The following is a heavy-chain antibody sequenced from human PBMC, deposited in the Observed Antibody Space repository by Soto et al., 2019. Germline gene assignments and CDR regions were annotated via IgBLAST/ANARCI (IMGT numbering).Heavy chain of an antibody. CDR2: ISYDGRNK. Sequence: QVQLVESGGGVVQPGRSLRLSCAASGFTFSSYGMHWVRQAPGKGLEWVAVISYDGRNKYYADSVKGRIAISRDNSKNTLYTQINSLRAEDTAMYYCAKENGVRVVVDSWGQGTLVTVSS. CDR1: GFTFSSYG. V-gene: IGHV3-30*18. J-gene: IGHJ4*02. D-gene: IGHD2-2*01. CDR3: AKENGVRVVVDS.